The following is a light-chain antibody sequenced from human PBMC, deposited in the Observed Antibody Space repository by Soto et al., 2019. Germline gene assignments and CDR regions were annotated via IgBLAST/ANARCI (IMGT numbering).Light chain of an antibody. Sequence: EIVMTQSPDTLSVSPGERATLSCRASQSIDSISSAWYQHQPDAATRLLIYGASSRSTAIPDRFSGSGSGTDFTLTISSLHPDDFATYCRQAYNNYWTFGQGTKVDIK. CDR2: GAS. V-gene: IGKV3D-15*01. J-gene: IGKJ1*01. CDR1: QSIDSI. CDR3: QAYNNYWT.